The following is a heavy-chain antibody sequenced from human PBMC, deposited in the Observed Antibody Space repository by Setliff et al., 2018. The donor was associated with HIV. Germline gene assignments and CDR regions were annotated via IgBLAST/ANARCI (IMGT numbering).Heavy chain of an antibody. CDR2: IYWDDDK. V-gene: IGHV2-5*02. CDR3: AHIARIKMVRGVSNWFDS. Sequence: SGPTREPTQTLTLNCTFSGFSLSTRGVGVGWIRQPPGKALEWLAVIYWDDDKRYSPSLENRLTITKDTSKNHVVLTMTNMDLVDTATYFSAHIARIKMVRGVSNWFDSWGPGTLVTVSS. D-gene: IGHD3-10*01. CDR1: GFSLSTRGVG. J-gene: IGHJ5*01.